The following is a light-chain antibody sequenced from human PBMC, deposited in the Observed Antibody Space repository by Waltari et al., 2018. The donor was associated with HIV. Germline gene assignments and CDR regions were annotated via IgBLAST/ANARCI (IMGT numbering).Light chain of an antibody. CDR3: CSFAGTNTWV. J-gene: IGLJ3*02. CDR1: STDVGVYNY. V-gene: IGLV2-23*02. Sequence: QSALTQPASVSGSPGQSITISCAGGSTDVGVYNYVSWYQQYPGKVPKVVIYDVTERPAGVSNRFSGSKSGNTASLTISGLHAEDEADYYCCSFAGTNTWVFGGGTRLTV. CDR2: DVT.